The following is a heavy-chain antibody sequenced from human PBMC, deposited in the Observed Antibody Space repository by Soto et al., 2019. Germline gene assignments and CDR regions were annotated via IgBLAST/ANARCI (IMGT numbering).Heavy chain of an antibody. V-gene: IGHV4-39*01. Sequence: PSETLSLTCTVSGGSISSSSYYWGWIRQPPGKGLEWIGSIYYSGSTYYNASLKSRVTISVDTSKNQFSLKLSSVTAADTAVYYCAPSHGGYDDGLDVWGQGTTVTVSS. CDR1: GGSISSSSYY. CDR3: APSHGGYDDGLDV. D-gene: IGHD3-16*01. J-gene: IGHJ6*02. CDR2: IYYSGST.